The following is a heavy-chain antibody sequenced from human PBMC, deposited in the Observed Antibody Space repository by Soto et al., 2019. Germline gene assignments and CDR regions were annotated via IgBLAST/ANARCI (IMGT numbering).Heavy chain of an antibody. J-gene: IGHJ4*02. CDR1: GGSISSYY. Sequence: QVQLQESGPGLVKPSETLSLTCTVSGGSISSYYWSWIRQPPGKGLEWIGYIYYSGSTNYNPSLKSRVTISVDTSKNQFSLKLSSVIAADTAVYYCARRRGGDYVPYFDYWGQGTLVTVSS. D-gene: IGHD2-21*02. CDR2: IYYSGST. V-gene: IGHV4-59*08. CDR3: ARRRGGDYVPYFDY.